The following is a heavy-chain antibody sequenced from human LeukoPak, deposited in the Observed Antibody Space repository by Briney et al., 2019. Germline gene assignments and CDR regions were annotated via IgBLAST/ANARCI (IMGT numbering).Heavy chain of an antibody. CDR3: AKDRLYFRTLDY. V-gene: IGHV3-30*02. D-gene: IGHD3/OR15-3a*01. J-gene: IGHJ4*02. CDR1: GFTFSSYG. Sequence: GGSLRLSCAASGFTFSSYGMHWVRQAPGKGLEWVAFIRYDGSNKYYADSVKGRFTISRDNSKNTLYLQMNNLRPEDTAIYYCAKDRLYFRTLDYWGRGTLVTVSS. CDR2: IRYDGSNK.